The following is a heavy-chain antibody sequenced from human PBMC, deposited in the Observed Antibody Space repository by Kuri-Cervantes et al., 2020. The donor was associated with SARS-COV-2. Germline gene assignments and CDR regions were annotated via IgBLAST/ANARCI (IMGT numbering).Heavy chain of an antibody. CDR1: GFTFSSYA. D-gene: IGHD1-1*01. V-gene: IGHV3-74*01. Sequence: GGSLRLSCAASGFTFSSYAMHWVRQAPGKGLVWVSRINPDGSYTNNADSVKGRFTLSRDNAKNMLFLQMNSLRAEDTAVYYCVIYGDHWNLDYWGQGTLFTVSS. J-gene: IGHJ4*02. CDR2: INPDGSYT. CDR3: VIYGDHWNLDY.